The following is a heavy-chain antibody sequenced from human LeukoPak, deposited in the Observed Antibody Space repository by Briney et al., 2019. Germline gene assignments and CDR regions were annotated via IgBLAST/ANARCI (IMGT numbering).Heavy chain of an antibody. CDR3: ARASAWLRFPYFDY. D-gene: IGHD5-12*01. J-gene: IGHJ4*02. CDR2: VYYRGNT. Sequence: TSETLSLTCTVSGDSFSSYYWNWLRQPPGKGLEWIGYVYYRGNTHYNPSLKSRVTISVDTSKNQFSLKLSSVTAADTAVYYCARASAWLRFPYFDYWGQGTLVTVSS. V-gene: IGHV4-59*12. CDR1: GDSFSSYY.